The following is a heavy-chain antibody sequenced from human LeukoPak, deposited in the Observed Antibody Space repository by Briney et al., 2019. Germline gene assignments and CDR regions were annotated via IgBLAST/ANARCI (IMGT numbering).Heavy chain of an antibody. J-gene: IGHJ6*03. CDR1: GGSFSSHY. CDR2: LYYSGIT. CDR3: AKLTGEVVREWLLSGYYYYYMDV. Sequence: PSETLSLTCADSGGSFSSHYWSWIRQPPGKGLEWIGYLYYSGITQYNLSLKSRVTISVDTSKYQFSLKLSSVTAADTAVYYCAKLTGEVVREWLLSGYYYYYMDVWGKGTTVTVSS. D-gene: IGHD3-3*01. V-gene: IGHV4-59*11.